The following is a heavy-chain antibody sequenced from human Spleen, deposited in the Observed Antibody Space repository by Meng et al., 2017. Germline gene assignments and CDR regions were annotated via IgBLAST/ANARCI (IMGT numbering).Heavy chain of an antibody. V-gene: IGHV4-34*01. CDR2: INHSGST. CDR3: ARSYYYDSKNNWFDP. J-gene: IGHJ5*02. Sequence: SETLSLTCAVSGGSFSGYYWSWVRQPPGKGLEWIGEINHSGSTNYNPSLKSRVTITVDTSKNQFSLKLSYVTAADTAVYYCARSYYYDSKNNWFDPWGQGTLVTVSS. D-gene: IGHD3-22*01. CDR1: GGSFSGYY.